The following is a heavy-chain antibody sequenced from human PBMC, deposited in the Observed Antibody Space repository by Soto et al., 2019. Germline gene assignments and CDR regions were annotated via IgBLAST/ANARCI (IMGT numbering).Heavy chain of an antibody. V-gene: IGHV4-4*07. J-gene: IGHJ6*02. CDR1: GCSISSYY. D-gene: IGHD6-13*01. Sequence: SETLSLACPVSGCSISSYYWSWIRQPAGKGLEWIGRIYTSGSTNYNPSLKSRVTMSVDTSKNQFSLKLSSVTAADTAVYYCARDKLSGFGSSSWSNTYGMDVWGQGTTVTVSS. CDR3: ARDKLSGFGSSSWSNTYGMDV. CDR2: IYTSGST.